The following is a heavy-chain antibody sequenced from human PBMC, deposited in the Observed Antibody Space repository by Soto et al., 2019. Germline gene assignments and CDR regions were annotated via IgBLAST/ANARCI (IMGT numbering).Heavy chain of an antibody. CDR2: ISSSSSYI. V-gene: IGHV3-21*01. CDR3: ARDSSSGYYFDY. J-gene: IGHJ4*02. D-gene: IGHD6-13*01. Sequence: EVQLVESGGGLVKPGGSLRLSCAASGFTFSSYSMNWVRQAPGKGLEWVSSISSSSSYIYYADSVKGRFTISRDNAKNSLYLQMNSLRAEDTAVYYCARDSSSGYYFDYWGQGTLVTVSS. CDR1: GFTFSSYS.